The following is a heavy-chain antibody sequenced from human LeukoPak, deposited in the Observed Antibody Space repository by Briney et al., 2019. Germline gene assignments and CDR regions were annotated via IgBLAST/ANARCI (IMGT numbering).Heavy chain of an antibody. CDR1: GGSISSSSYY. J-gene: IGHJ4*02. CDR3: AIHGPGVDTAMVMWLFDY. V-gene: IGHV4-39*01. D-gene: IGHD5-18*01. Sequence: SETLSLTCTVSGGSISSSSYYWGWIRQPPGKGLEWIGSIYYSGSTYYNPSLKSRVTISVDTSKNQFSLKLSSVTAADTAVYYCAIHGPGVDTAMVMWLFDYWGQGTLVTVSS. CDR2: IYYSGST.